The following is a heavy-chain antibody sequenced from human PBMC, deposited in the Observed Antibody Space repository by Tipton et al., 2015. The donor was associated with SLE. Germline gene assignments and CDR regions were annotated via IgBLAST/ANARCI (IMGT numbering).Heavy chain of an antibody. CDR1: SDSFGTVGYY. V-gene: IGHV4-31*02. Sequence: LRLSCTVSSDSFGTVGYYWSWIRQHPAKGLEWIGHIYYSGSTYYNPSLGGRVSISQDTSKSQFSLKLSSVTAADTAVYYCARGRRFLESFRAYYYMDVWGKGTTVTVSS. CDR3: ARGRRFLESFRAYYYMDV. J-gene: IGHJ6*03. D-gene: IGHD3-3*01. CDR2: IYYSGST.